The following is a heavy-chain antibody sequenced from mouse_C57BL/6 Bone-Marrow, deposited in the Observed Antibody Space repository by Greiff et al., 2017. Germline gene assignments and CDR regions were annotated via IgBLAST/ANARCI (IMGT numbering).Heavy chain of an antibody. CDR1: GFSLTSYG. CDR3: AKSYYGSSSYYYAMDY. V-gene: IGHV2-4*01. CDR2: IWSGGST. Sequence: VQRVESGPGLVQPSQSLSITCTVSGFSLTSYGVHWVRQPPGKGLEWLGVIWSGGSTDYNAAFISRLSISKDNSKSQVFFKMNSLQADDTAIYYCAKSYYGSSSYYYAMDYWGQGTSVTVSS. D-gene: IGHD1-1*01. J-gene: IGHJ4*01.